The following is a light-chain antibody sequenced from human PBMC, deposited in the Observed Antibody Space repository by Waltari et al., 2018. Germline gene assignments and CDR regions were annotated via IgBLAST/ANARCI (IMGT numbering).Light chain of an antibody. J-gene: IGLJ3*02. Sequence: QLVLTQSPSASASLGASVKLTCTLTSWHSSYAIAWHPQQPEKGPRYLRKLNSAGSHSKGDGIPDRFSGSSSGAERYLTISSLQSEDEADYYCQTWGTGIWVFGGGTKLTVL. CDR2: LNSAGSH. CDR1: SWHSSYA. V-gene: IGLV4-69*01. CDR3: QTWGTGIWV.